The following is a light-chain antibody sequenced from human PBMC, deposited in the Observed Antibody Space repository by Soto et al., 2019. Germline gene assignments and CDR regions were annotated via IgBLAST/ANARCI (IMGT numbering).Light chain of an antibody. V-gene: IGLV2-8*01. CDR2: EVF. CDR3: SSYAGRDSWR. CDR1: STDVGEYNY. Sequence: QSALTQPPSASGSPGQSVTISCTGTSTDVGEYNYVSWYQHHPGKAPKLLIYEVFRRPSGVPDRFSGSKSGNTASLTVSGLQAEDEADYYCSSYAGRDSWRFGGGTKVNVL. J-gene: IGLJ3*02.